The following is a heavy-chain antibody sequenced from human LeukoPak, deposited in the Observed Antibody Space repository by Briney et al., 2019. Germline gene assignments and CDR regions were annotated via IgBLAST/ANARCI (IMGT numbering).Heavy chain of an antibody. D-gene: IGHD1-1*01. CDR2: IKEDGSEK. Sequence: GGSLRLSCGASGFTFRSFWMTWARQSPGKGLEWVANIKEDGSEKYYVDSVKDRFIISRDNAKNSVFLQVNSLRAEDTAVYYCARGKTGASWGQGTLVTVSS. V-gene: IGHV3-7*04. J-gene: IGHJ5*02. CDR3: ARGKTGAS. CDR1: GFTFRSFW.